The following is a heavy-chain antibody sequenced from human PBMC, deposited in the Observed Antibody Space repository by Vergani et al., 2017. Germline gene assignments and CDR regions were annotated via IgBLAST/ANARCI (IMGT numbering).Heavy chain of an antibody. J-gene: IGHJ4*02. Sequence: QVQLQESGPGLVKPSETLSLTCTVSGGSISSYYWSWIRQPPGKGLEWIGYIYYSGSTNYNPSLKSRVTISVDTSKNQFSLKLSSVTAADTAVYYRARGYSYGRIDYWGQGTLVTVSS. CDR2: IYYSGST. CDR3: ARGYSYGRIDY. V-gene: IGHV4-59*01. CDR1: GGSISSYY. D-gene: IGHD5-18*01.